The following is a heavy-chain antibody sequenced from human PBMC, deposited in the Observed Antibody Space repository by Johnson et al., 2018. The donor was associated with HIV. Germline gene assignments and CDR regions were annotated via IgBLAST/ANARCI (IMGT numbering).Heavy chain of an antibody. J-gene: IGHJ3*02. D-gene: IGHD4-17*01. Sequence: QVQLVESGGGVVQPGRSLRLSCAASGFTFRSYIMHWVRQAPGEGLEWVAVISYDGSNKYYADSVKGRFTISRDNSKNTVYLQMNSLRAEDTAVYYCARGGLGDYVVAFDIWGQGTTVTISS. CDR2: ISYDGSNK. V-gene: IGHV3-30*14. CDR1: GFTFRSYI. CDR3: ARGGLGDYVVAFDI.